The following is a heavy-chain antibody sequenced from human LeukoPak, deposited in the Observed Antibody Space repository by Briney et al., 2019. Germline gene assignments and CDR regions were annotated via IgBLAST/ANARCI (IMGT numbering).Heavy chain of an antibody. Sequence: SETLSLTCAVYGGSFSGYYWYWIRQPPGKGLEWIGEINHSGTTNYNPSLKSRVTISVDTSKNQFSLKLSSVTAADTAVYYCARVNYDFWSGYPYYYYYYMDVWGKGTTVTVSS. J-gene: IGHJ6*03. CDR1: GGSFSGYY. CDR2: INHSGTT. V-gene: IGHV4-34*01. CDR3: ARVNYDFWSGYPYYYYYYMDV. D-gene: IGHD3-3*01.